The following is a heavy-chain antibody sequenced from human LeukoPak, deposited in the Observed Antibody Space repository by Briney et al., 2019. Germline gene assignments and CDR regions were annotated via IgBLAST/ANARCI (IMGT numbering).Heavy chain of an antibody. V-gene: IGHV3-23*01. CDR1: GFTFSSHV. Sequence: GGSLRLSCAASGFTFSSHVMSWVRQAPGKGLEWVSAIGATGAGTYYADSVKGRFTISRDNSKNTLYLQMNSLRAEDTAVYYCANRVGYSYGAWGQGTLVTASS. CDR3: ANRVGYSYGA. J-gene: IGHJ5*02. CDR2: IGATGAGT. D-gene: IGHD5-18*01.